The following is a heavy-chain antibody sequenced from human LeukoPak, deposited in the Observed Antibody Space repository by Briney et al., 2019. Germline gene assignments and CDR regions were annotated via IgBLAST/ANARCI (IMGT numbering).Heavy chain of an antibody. CDR2: IIPIFGTA. D-gene: IGHD2-2*03. CDR3: ARGLFGYCSSTSCSNYYYYYYMDV. V-gene: IGHV1-69*06. Sequence: ASVKVSCKASGGTFSSYAISWVRQAPGQGLEWMGGIIPIFGTANYAQKFQGRVTITADKSTSTAYMELSSLRSEDTAVYYCARGLFGYCSSTSCSNYYYYYYMDVWGKGTTVTVSS. CDR1: GGTFSSYA. J-gene: IGHJ6*03.